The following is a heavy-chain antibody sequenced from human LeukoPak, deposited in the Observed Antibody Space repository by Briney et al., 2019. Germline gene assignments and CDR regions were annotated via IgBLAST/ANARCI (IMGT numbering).Heavy chain of an antibody. CDR2: LYSGGST. D-gene: IGHD3-10*01. CDR1: GFTVSNNY. Sequence: GGSLRLSCAASGFTVSNNYMNWVRQAPGKGLEWVSVLYSGGSTYYADSVKGRFTISRDNSENTLYLQMNSLSAEDTAVYYCARGMYYYGLGSYLDYWGQGTLVTVSS. J-gene: IGHJ4*02. CDR3: ARGMYYYGLGSYLDY. V-gene: IGHV3-53*01.